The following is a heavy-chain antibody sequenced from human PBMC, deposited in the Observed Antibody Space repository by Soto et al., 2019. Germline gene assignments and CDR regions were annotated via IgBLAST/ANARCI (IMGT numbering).Heavy chain of an antibody. CDR2: IYYSGST. CDR1: GGSISSGGYY. Sequence: QVQLQESGPGLVKPSQTLSLTCTVSGGSISSGGYYWSWIRQHPGKGLEWIGYIYYSGSTYYNPSLKSRVTISVDTSKNQFSLKLSSVTAADTAVYYCARAQRGITSGWRFDYWGQGTLVTVSS. J-gene: IGHJ4*02. D-gene: IGHD6-19*01. CDR3: ARAQRGITSGWRFDY. V-gene: IGHV4-31*03.